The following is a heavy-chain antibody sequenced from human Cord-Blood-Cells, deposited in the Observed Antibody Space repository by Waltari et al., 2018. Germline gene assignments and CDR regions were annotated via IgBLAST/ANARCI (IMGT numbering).Heavy chain of an antibody. V-gene: IGHV4-34*01. J-gene: IGHJ6*02. CDR2: INHSGST. D-gene: IGHD2-8*02. CDR3: ARGHRAHWWCMLCNGMDV. Sequence: QVQLQQWGAGLLKPSETLSLTCAVYGGSFSGYYWSWIRQPPGKGLEWIGEINHSGSTNYNPSLKSRVTISVDTSKNQFSLKLSSVTAADTAVYYCARGHRAHWWCMLCNGMDVWGQGTTVTVSS. CDR1: GGSFSGYY.